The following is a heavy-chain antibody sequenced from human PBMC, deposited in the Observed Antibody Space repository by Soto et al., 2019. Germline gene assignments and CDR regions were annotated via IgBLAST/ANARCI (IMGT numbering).Heavy chain of an antibody. Sequence: LRLSCAASGFTFSSYSMNWVRQAPGKGLEWVSSISSSSGYIYYADSVKGRFTISRDNAKNSLYLQMNSLRAEDTAVYYCARVKLGYCISTSCYHDYWGQGTLVTVSS. V-gene: IGHV3-21*01. J-gene: IGHJ4*02. CDR1: GFTFSSYS. D-gene: IGHD2-2*01. CDR3: ARVKLGYCISTSCYHDY. CDR2: ISSSSGYI.